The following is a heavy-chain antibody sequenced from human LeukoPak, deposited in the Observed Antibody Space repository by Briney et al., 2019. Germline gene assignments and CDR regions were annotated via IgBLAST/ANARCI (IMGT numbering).Heavy chain of an antibody. J-gene: IGHJ4*02. V-gene: IGHV5-51*01. D-gene: IGHD3-22*01. CDR1: GYSFTSYW. CDR3: ARQVYYYDSSGYRSTTKLHFDY. Sequence: GESLKISCKGSGYSFTSYWIGWVRQMPGKGLEWMGIIYPGDSDTRYSPSFQGQVTISADKSISTAYLQWSSLKASDTAMYYCARQVYYYDSSGYRSTTKLHFDYWGQGTLVTVSS. CDR2: IYPGDSDT.